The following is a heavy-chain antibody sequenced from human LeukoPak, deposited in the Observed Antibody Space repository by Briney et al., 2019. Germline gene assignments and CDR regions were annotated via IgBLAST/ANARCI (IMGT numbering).Heavy chain of an antibody. D-gene: IGHD3-22*01. CDR1: GYTFTGYY. CDR3: ASNYYYDSSGYKGDDAFDI. CDR2: INPNSGGT. V-gene: IGHV1-2*02. Sequence: GASVKVSCKASGYTFTGYYMHWVRQAPGQGLEWMGWINPNSGGTNYAQKFQGRVTMTRDTSISTAYMELSRLRSDDTAVYYGASNYYYDSSGYKGDDAFDIWGQGTMVTVSS. J-gene: IGHJ3*02.